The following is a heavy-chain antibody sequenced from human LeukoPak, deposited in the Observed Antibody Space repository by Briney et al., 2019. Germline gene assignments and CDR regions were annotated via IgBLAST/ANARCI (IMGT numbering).Heavy chain of an antibody. Sequence: ASVKVSCKVSGYTLTELSMHWVRQAPGQGLEWMGRINSNSGGTSYAQNFQGRVTMTRDTSISTAYMEVSGLTSDDTAVYYCARGGSGSGYLYYFDSWGQGTLVSVSS. J-gene: IGHJ4*02. CDR3: ARGGSGSGYLYYFDS. CDR1: GYTLTELS. V-gene: IGHV1-2*06. D-gene: IGHD3-10*01. CDR2: INSNSGGT.